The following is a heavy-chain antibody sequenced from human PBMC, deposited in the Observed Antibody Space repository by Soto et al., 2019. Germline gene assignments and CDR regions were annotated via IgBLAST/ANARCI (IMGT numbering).Heavy chain of an antibody. V-gene: IGHV3-15*07. J-gene: IGHJ6*02. Sequence: EVQLVESGGGLVKPGGSLRLSCAASGFTFSNAWMNWVRQAPGKGLEWVGRIKCKTDGGTTDYAAPVKCRFTISRDDLKNTLYLQMNSLKTEDTAVYYCTTERDTAMPGPPHYYYYYGMDVWGQGTTVTDSS. CDR3: TTERDTAMPGPPHYYYYYGMDV. CDR1: GFTFSNAW. D-gene: IGHD5-18*01. CDR2: IKCKTDGGTT.